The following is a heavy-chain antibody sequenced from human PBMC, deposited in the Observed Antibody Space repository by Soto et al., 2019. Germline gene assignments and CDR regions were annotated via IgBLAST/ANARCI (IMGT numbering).Heavy chain of an antibody. V-gene: IGHV4-31*03. CDR2: IYYSGST. D-gene: IGHD2-2*01. J-gene: IGHJ6*02. CDR1: GGSISSGGYY. CDR3: ARGGYCSSTSCPTYYYGMDV. Sequence: PSETLSLTCTVSGGSISSGGYYWSWIRQHPGKGLEWIGYIYYSGSTYYNPSLKSRVTISVDTSKNQFSLKLSSVTAADTAVYYCARGGYCSSTSCPTYYYGMDVWGQGTTVTVSS.